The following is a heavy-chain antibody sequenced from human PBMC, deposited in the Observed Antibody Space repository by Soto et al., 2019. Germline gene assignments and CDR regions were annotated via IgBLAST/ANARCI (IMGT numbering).Heavy chain of an antibody. Sequence: PSETLSLTCTVSGGSISSYYWSWIRQPPGKGLEWIGYIYYSGSTNHNPSLKSRVTISVDTSKNQFSLKLSSVTAADTAVYYCAGVGYDYVWGSYRFVPYWGQGTLVTVSS. J-gene: IGHJ4*02. CDR2: IYYSGST. D-gene: IGHD3-16*02. V-gene: IGHV4-59*01. CDR1: GGSISSYY. CDR3: AGVGYDYVWGSYRFVPY.